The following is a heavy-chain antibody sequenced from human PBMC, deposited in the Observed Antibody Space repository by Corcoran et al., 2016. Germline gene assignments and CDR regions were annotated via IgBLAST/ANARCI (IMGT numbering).Heavy chain of an antibody. CDR2: ISSSSSTI. V-gene: IGHV3-48*04. Sequence: EVQLVESGGGLVQPGGSLRLSCAASGFTFSSYSMNWVRQAPGKGMEWVSYISSSSSTIYYADSVKGRFTIPRDNAQNSLYLQMNSLRAEDTAVYYCARDSGSWHHDGMDVWGQGTTVTVSS. CDR3: ARDSGSWHHDGMDV. CDR1: GFTFSSYS. J-gene: IGHJ6*02.